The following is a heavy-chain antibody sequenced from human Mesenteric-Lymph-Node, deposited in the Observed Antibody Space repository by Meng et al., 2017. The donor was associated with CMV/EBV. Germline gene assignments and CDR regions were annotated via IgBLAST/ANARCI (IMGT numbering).Heavy chain of an antibody. CDR1: GSFSGYY. J-gene: IGHJ4*02. Sequence: GSFSGYYWSWIRRPPGKGLEWIGEINLDGSTNCNPSLKNRLTMSVDTSKNQFSLNLNSVTAADTAVYFCARGSYCSSASCYMFYFDYWGQGNLVTVS. D-gene: IGHD2-2*02. CDR3: ARGSYCSSASCYMFYFDY. CDR2: INLDGST. V-gene: IGHV4-34*01.